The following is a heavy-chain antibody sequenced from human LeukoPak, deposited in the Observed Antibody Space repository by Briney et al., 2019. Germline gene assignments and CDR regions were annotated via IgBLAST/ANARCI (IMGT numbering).Heavy chain of an antibody. Sequence: SVKVSCKVSGYILTELSMHWVRQAPGKGLEWMGGFDPEDGETIYAQKFQGRVTMTEDTSTDTAYMELSSLRSEDTAVYYCARGTYTGYIVVPDYWGQGTLVTVSS. CDR2: FDPEDGET. CDR3: ARGTYTGYIVVPDY. D-gene: IGHD2-21*01. V-gene: IGHV1-24*01. J-gene: IGHJ4*02. CDR1: GYILTELS.